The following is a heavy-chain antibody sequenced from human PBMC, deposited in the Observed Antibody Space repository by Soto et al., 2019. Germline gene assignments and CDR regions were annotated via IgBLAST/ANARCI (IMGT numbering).Heavy chain of an antibody. Sequence: QGQLVQSGAEVKKPGASVKVSCGTPGFSFTSYSFHWVRQAPAQGLQWMGWINAGRGKTKYSQQFQGRVTFTWDTSANTVYMELSRLTSEDTSVFYCARCIDNGYFDYWGQGTLVTVSA. CDR3: ARCIDNGYFDY. V-gene: IGHV1-3*01. CDR2: INAGRGKT. D-gene: IGHD4-17*01. CDR1: GFSFTSYS. J-gene: IGHJ4*02.